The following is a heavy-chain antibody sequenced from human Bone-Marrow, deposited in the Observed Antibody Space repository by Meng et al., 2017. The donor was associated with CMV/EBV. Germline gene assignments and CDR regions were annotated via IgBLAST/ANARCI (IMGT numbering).Heavy chain of an antibody. CDR1: GFTFSSYA. CDR3: ARGFYLYRGGRFITGTTSHGMDV. Sequence: GESLKISCAASGFTFSSYAMHWVRQAPGKGLEWVAVISYDGSNKYYADSVKGRFTISRDNSKSTLYLQMNSLRAEDTAVYYCARGFYLYRGGRFITGTTSHGMDVWGQGTTVTVSS. D-gene: IGHD1-7*01. CDR2: ISYDGSNK. J-gene: IGHJ6*02. V-gene: IGHV3-30*04.